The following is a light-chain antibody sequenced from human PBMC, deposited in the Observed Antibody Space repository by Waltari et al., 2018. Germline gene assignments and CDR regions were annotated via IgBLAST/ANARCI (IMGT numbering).Light chain of an antibody. Sequence: QSVLTQPPSLSGAPGQRVPIPCTGSSSNIGAGFGVQRYQQFQGTAPKLLIYDNTNRPSGVPARFSGSKSGTSASLAITGLQAEDEADYYCQSYDSSLRGFYVFGTGTKVTV. CDR3: QSYDSSLRGFYV. CDR1: SSNIGAGFG. CDR2: DNT. V-gene: IGLV1-40*01. J-gene: IGLJ1*01.